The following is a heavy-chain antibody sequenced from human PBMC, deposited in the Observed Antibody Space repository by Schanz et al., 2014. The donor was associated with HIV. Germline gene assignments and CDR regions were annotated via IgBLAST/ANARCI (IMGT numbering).Heavy chain of an antibody. CDR1: GFTFSYYG. V-gene: IGHV3-7*01. Sequence: VQLVESGGGVVQPGRSLRLSCAASGFTFSYYGMHWVRQAPGKGLEWVSHIKQAGSEKYYVASVRGRFIVSRDNAQNSLYLQMNNLRVEDTATYYCARGLYQAFDFWGQGTLVTVSS. D-gene: IGHD2-2*01. CDR2: IKQAGSEK. J-gene: IGHJ4*02. CDR3: ARGLYQAFDF.